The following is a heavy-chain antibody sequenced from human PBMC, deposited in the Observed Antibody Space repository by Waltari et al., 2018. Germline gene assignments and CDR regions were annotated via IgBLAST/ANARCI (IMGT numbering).Heavy chain of an antibody. J-gene: IGHJ6*02. D-gene: IGHD4-4*01. CDR3: ARDIWVTVNNYYGMDV. V-gene: IGHV3-7*01. CDR2: IKEDGSEK. CDR1: GFTFSSYW. Sequence: EVQLVESGGNLAQPGGSLRLSCAASGFTFSSYWMSWVRQAPGKGLEWVANIKEDGSEKYYVDSVKGRFTMSRDNAKNSLYLQMNSLRAEDTAVYYCARDIWVTVNNYYGMDVWGQGTTVTVSS.